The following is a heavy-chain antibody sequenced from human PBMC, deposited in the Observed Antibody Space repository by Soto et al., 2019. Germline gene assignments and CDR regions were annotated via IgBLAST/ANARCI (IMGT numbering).Heavy chain of an antibody. J-gene: IGHJ4*02. CDR2: INPNSGAT. CDR3: AILGGERGYCSGGSCPFDY. D-gene: IGHD2-15*01. Sequence: QVHLVQSGAEVKKPGASVKVSCKASGYNFTGYYMHWVRQAPGQGLEWMGWINPNSGATNYAQKFQGWVTMTRDTSISTAYMELSRLRSDDTAVYYCAILGGERGYCSGGSCPFDYWGQGTLVTVSS. V-gene: IGHV1-2*04. CDR1: GYNFTGYY.